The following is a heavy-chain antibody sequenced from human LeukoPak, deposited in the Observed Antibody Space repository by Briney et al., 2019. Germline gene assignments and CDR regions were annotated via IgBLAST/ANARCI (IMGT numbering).Heavy chain of an antibody. J-gene: IGHJ3*02. CDR1: GFSFSTHW. Sequence: GGSLTLSCAASGFSFSTHWMHWIRQAPGRELVWVARIDYDGGSTAYPDSVKGRSTISRDNAKNTLYLQMNSLRAEDTAVYYCARGGQGAIDIWGPGTMVIVSS. CDR2: IDYDGGST. V-gene: IGHV3-74*01. CDR3: ARGGQGAIDI.